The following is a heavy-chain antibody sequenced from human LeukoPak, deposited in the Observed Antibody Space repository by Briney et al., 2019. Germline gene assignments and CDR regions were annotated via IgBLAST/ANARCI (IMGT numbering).Heavy chain of an antibody. V-gene: IGHV3-23*01. CDR3: AKRLGYNFDY. CDR1: GFTFSSYA. Sequence: GGSLRLSCAASGFTFSSYAMSWVRQAPGKGLECVSIISGSGGSTYYADSVKGRFTISRDNSKNTLYLQMNSLRAEDTAVYYCAKRLGYNFDYWGQGTLVTVSS. CDR2: ISGSGGST. J-gene: IGHJ4*02. D-gene: IGHD5-18*01.